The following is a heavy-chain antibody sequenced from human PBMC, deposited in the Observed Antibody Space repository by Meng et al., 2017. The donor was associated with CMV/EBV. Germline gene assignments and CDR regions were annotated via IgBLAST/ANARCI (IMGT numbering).Heavy chain of an antibody. CDR1: GFTFSSYA. CDR2: ISYGGSNK. D-gene: IGHD2-21*02. V-gene: IGHV3-30*04. J-gene: IGHJ4*02. CDR3: ARALLIPKGDDDY. Sequence: GGSLRLSCAASGFTFSSYAMHWVRQAPGKGLEWVAVISYGGSNKYYADSVKGRFTISRDNSKNTLYLQMNSLRAEDTAVYYCARALLIPKGDDDYWGQGTLVTVSS.